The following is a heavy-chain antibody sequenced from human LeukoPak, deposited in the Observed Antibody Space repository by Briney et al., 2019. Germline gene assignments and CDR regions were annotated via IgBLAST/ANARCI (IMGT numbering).Heavy chain of an antibody. D-gene: IGHD2-21*01. CDR3: ARGRTVEVVVPTDY. J-gene: IGHJ4*02. CDR1: GYTLTGYY. Sequence: ASVKVSCKASGYTLTGYYMHWVRQAPGQGLEWMGWINPNSGGTNYAQKFQGRVTMTRDTSISTAYMELSRLRSDDTAVYYCARGRTVEVVVPTDYWGQGTLVTVSS. CDR2: INPNSGGT. V-gene: IGHV1-2*02.